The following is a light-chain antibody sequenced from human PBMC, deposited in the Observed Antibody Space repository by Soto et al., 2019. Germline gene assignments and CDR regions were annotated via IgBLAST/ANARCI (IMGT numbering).Light chain of an antibody. V-gene: IGLV2-23*01. Sequence: QSALAQPASVSGSPGQSITISCTGTSSDVGAYNSVPWYQQHPHRAPQVIIYKGTQRPSGISNRFSGSTSCNAASLTISALQADDEADYFCCSAAPESTYVFGTGTKVTAL. J-gene: IGLJ1*01. CDR1: SSDVGAYNS. CDR3: CSAAPESTYV. CDR2: KGT.